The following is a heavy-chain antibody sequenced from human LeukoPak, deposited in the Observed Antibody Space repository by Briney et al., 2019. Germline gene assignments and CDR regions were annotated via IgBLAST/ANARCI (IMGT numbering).Heavy chain of an antibody. CDR3: AREGYCSGGSCHERFDY. CDR1: GYTFTSYD. J-gene: IGHJ4*02. V-gene: IGHV1-8*01. D-gene: IGHD2-15*01. CDR2: MNPNSGNT. Sequence: ASVKVSCKASGYTFTSYDINWVRQATGQGLEWMGWMNPNSGNTGYAQKFQGRVTMTRNTSISTAYVELSSLRSEDTAVYYCAREGYCSGGSCHERFDYWGQGTLVTVSS.